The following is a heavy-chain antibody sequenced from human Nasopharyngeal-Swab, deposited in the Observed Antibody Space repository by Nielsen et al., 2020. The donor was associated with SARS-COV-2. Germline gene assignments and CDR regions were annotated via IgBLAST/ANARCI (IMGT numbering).Heavy chain of an antibody. Sequence: SLRLSCAASGSSFSTYWMDWVRQAPGKGPEWVSRIDNDGRRTFYADLVKGRFTNSRDNTKNTLYLQMNSLSAEDTALYYCVKYGSGWGQGTLVTVSS. CDR3: VKYGSG. V-gene: IGHV3-74*01. CDR2: IDNDGRRT. D-gene: IGHD6-19*01. CDR1: GSSFSTYW. J-gene: IGHJ4*02.